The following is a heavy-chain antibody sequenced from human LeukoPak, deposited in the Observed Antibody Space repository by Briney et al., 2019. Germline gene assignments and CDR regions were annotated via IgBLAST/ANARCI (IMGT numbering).Heavy chain of an antibody. J-gene: IGHJ3*02. CDR2: INHGGST. CDR1: GGSFSGYY. D-gene: IGHD3-3*01. Sequence: SETLSLTCAVYGGSFSGYYWSWIRQPPGKGLEWIGEINHGGSTNYNPSLKSRVTISVDTSKNQFSLKLSSVTAADTAVYYCACRGYYDFWSGYYGDDAFDIWGQGTMVTVSS. V-gene: IGHV4-34*01. CDR3: ACRGYYDFWSGYYGDDAFDI.